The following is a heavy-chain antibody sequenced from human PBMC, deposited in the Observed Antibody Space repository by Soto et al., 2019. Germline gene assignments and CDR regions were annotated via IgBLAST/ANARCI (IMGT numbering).Heavy chain of an antibody. CDR2: IYYSGST. Sequence: PSETLSLTCTVSGGSISSGDYYWSWIRQPPGKSLEWIGYIYYSGSTYYNPSLKTCVTISVDTSKSQFSLKLSSVTAADTAVYYCARDREYYYGSGRPLDVWGQGTTVTVSS. V-gene: IGHV4-30-4*02. J-gene: IGHJ6*02. D-gene: IGHD3-10*01. CDR1: GGSISSGDYY. CDR3: ARDREYYYGSGRPLDV.